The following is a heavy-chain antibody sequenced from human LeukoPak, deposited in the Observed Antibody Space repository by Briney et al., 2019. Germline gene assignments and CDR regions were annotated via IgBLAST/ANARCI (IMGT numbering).Heavy chain of an antibody. V-gene: IGHV3-33*01. CDR3: ARDDRLKDHHYYYYMDV. CDR1: GFTFSSYG. J-gene: IGHJ6*03. CDR2: IWYDGSNK. D-gene: IGHD3-22*01. Sequence: GRSLRLSCAASGFTFSSYGMHWVRQAPGKGLEWVAVIWYDGSNKHYADSVKGRFTISRDNSKNTLYLQMNSLRAEDTAVYYSARDDRLKDHHYYYYMDVWGKGTTVTVSS.